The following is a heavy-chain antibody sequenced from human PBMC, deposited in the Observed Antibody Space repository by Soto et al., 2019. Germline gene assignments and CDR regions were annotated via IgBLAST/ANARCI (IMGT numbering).Heavy chain of an antibody. CDR2: INAGNGNT. D-gene: IGHD2-2*01. CDR1: GYTFTSYA. J-gene: IGHJ5*02. Sequence: ASVKVSCKASGYTFTSYAMHWVRQAPGQRLEWMGWINAGNGNTKYSQKFQGRVTITRDTSASTAYMELSSLRSEDTAVYYCARSYCSSTSCHPSWSDPWGQGTLVTVSS. V-gene: IGHV1-3*01. CDR3: ARSYCSSTSCHPSWSDP.